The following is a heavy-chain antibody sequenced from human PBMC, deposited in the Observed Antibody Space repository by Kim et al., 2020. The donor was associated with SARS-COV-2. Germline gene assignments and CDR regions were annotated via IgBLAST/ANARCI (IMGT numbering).Heavy chain of an antibody. V-gene: IGHV3-15*01. CDR3: TTDPLGGPMVRGVIIKESPVSRVDY. Sequence: GGSLRLSCAASGFTFSNAWMSWVRQAPGKGLEWGGRIKSKTDGGTTDYAAPVKGRFTISRDDSKNTLYLQMNSLKTEDTAVYYCTTDPLGGPMVRGVIIKESPVSRVDYWGQGTLVTVSS. J-gene: IGHJ4*02. CDR2: IKSKTDGGTT. CDR1: GFTFSNAW. D-gene: IGHD3-10*01.